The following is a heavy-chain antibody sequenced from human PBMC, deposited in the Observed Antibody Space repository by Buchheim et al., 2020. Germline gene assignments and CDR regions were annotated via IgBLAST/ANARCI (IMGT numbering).Heavy chain of an antibody. D-gene: IGHD6-19*01. J-gene: IGHJ3*02. CDR2: ISSSSSTI. CDR1: GFTFSSYS. Sequence: EVQLVESGGGLVQPGGSLRLSCAASGFTFSSYSMNWVRQAPGKGLEWVSYISSSSSTIYYADSVKGRFTISRDNATNSLYLQMNSLRDEDTAVYYCAKEYSSGWDGFHDAFDIWGQGT. CDR3: AKEYSSGWDGFHDAFDI. V-gene: IGHV3-48*02.